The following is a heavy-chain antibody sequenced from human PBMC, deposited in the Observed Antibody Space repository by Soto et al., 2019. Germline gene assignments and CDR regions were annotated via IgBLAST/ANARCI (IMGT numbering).Heavy chain of an antibody. CDR3: ARCGHYDDSSGYYPSYGMDV. J-gene: IGHJ6*02. V-gene: IGHV3-21*01. D-gene: IGHD3-22*01. CDR2: ISSSSSYL. Sequence: GGSLRLSCAASGFTFSSYSMNWVRQAPGKGLEWVSSISSSSSYLYYADSVKGRFTISRDNAKNSLYLQMNSLRAEDTAVYYCARCGHYDDSSGYYPSYGMDVWGQGTKVTVSS. CDR1: GFTFSSYS.